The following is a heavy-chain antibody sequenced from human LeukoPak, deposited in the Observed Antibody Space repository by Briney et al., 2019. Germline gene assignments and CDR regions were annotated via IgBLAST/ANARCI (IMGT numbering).Heavy chain of an antibody. CDR1: GFTFSSYA. CDR3: AKGGGYSGDYVSAY. J-gene: IGHJ4*02. D-gene: IGHD4-17*01. V-gene: IGHV3-23*01. CDR2: LSGSGGGT. Sequence: GGSLRLSCAASGFTFSSYAMSWVRQAPGKGLEWVSALSGSGGGTHYADAVKGRFTISRDNSKNTLYLQMNSLRAADTAVYYCAKGGGYSGDYVSAYWGQGTLVTVSS.